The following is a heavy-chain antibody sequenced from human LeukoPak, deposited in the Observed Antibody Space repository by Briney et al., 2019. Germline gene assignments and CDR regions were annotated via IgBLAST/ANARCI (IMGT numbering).Heavy chain of an antibody. CDR2: IYSGGST. CDR3: ARDAGQLSGSYAHFDY. CDR1: GFTVSSNY. V-gene: IGHV3-53*01. J-gene: IGHJ4*02. D-gene: IGHD3-16*01. Sequence: PGGSLRLSCAASGFTVSSNYMSWVRQAPGKGLEWVSVIYSGGSTYYADSVKGRFTISRDNSKNTLYLQMNSLRAEDTAVYYCARDAGQLSGSYAHFDYWGPGTLVTVSS.